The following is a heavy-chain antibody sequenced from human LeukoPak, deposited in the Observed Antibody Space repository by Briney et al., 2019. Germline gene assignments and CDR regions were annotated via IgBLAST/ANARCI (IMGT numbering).Heavy chain of an antibody. Sequence: SETLSLTCTVSGGSIISSRYYWSWFRQPAGRPLEWIGRIYTSGGTNYNPSLKSRVTISVDTSKDQFSLNLTSVTATDTAVYYCARGFGGQEVYDYWGQGTLVTVSS. J-gene: IGHJ4*02. CDR1: GGSIISSRYY. D-gene: IGHD2-15*01. CDR2: IYTSGGT. CDR3: ARGFGGQEVYDY. V-gene: IGHV4-61*02.